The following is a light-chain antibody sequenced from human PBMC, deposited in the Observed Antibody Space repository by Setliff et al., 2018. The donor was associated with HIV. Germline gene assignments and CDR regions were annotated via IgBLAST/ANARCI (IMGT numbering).Light chain of an antibody. CDR3: SSYAGSNNLV. J-gene: IGLJ2*01. V-gene: IGLV2-8*01. Sequence: QSALTQPPSASGSPGQSVTISCTGTSSGVGGYNYVSWYQQHPGKAPKLMIYEVSKRPSGVPDRFSGSKSGNTASLTVSGLQAEDEADYYCSSYAGSNNLVFGGGTK. CDR2: EVS. CDR1: SSGVGGYNY.